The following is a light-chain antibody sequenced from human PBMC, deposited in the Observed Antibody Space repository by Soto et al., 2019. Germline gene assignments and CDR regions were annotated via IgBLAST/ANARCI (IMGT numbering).Light chain of an antibody. V-gene: IGLV2-14*01. CDR1: SSDVGGYNY. CDR3: SSSTRSSTPHVL. CDR2: DVS. Sequence: QSALTQPASVSGSPGQSITISCTGTSSDVGGYNYVSWYQQHPGKAPNLMIYDVSNRPSGVSNHFSGSKSGNTASLTISGLQPADEADDYCSSSTRSSTPHVLFGGGTKLTVL. J-gene: IGLJ2*01.